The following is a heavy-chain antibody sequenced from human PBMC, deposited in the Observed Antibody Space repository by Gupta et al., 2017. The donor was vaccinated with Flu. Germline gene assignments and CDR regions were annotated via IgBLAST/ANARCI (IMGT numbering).Heavy chain of an antibody. V-gene: IGHV3-49*04. D-gene: IGHD4-17*01. CDR1: GFTVSDYT. CDR3: TRGCQDNGAGYYFDY. Sequence: EVQLVESGGGLVQPGRSLRLPCTVSGFTVSDYTMSWVRQSPGRGLEWVGFIRNKAYGGTTEYAASVKGRFTSSRDDSKTIAYLQMNSLNTEDTAIYYCTRGCQDNGAGYYFDYWGQGSLVTVS. J-gene: IGHJ4*02. CDR2: IRNKAYGGTT.